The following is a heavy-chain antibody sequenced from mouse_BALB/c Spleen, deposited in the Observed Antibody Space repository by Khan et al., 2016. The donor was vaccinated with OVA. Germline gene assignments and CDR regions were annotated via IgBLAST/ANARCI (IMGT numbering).Heavy chain of an antibody. Sequence: VELVESGPGLVAPSQSLSITCTISGFSLTNYGVHWVRQPPGKGLEWLVVIWSDGSTTYTSDLKSRLTISKDNSKSQVFLKMNSLQTDYTAMYFCARQPYYHYNIMDYWGQGTSVTVSS. CDR2: IWSDGST. CDR1: GFSLTNYG. V-gene: IGHV2-6-1*01. J-gene: IGHJ4*01. D-gene: IGHD2-10*01. CDR3: ARQPYYHYNIMDY.